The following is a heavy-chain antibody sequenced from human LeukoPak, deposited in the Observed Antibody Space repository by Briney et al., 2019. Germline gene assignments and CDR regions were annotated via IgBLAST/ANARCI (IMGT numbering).Heavy chain of an antibody. J-gene: IGHJ4*02. CDR3: ARAHGSRYCSSTSCPGDY. CDR1: GFTFSSYS. V-gene: IGHV3-48*01. D-gene: IGHD2-2*01. Sequence: GGSLRLSCAASGFTFSSYSMNWVRQAPGKGLEWVSYISSSSSTIYYADSVKGRFTISRDNAKNLLYLQMNSLRAEDTAVYYCARAHGSRYCSSTSCPGDYWGQGTLVTVSS. CDR2: ISSSSSTI.